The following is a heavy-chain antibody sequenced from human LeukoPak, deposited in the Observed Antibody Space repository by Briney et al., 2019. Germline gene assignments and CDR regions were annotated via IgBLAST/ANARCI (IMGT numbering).Heavy chain of an antibody. CDR1: GGSFSGYY. V-gene: IGHV4-34*01. CDR2: INHSGST. D-gene: IGHD3-3*01. Sequence: PSETLSLTCAVYGGSFSGYYWSWIRQPPGKGLEWIGEINHSGSTNYNPSLKSRVTISVDTSKNQFSLKLSSVTAADTAVYYCARVMSGYIYYFDYWGQGTLVTVSS. CDR3: ARVMSGYIYYFDY. J-gene: IGHJ4*02.